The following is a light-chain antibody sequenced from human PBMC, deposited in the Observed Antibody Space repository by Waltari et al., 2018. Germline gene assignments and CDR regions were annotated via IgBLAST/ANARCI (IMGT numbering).Light chain of an antibody. J-gene: IGLJ2*01. CDR2: VNN. Sequence: QSVLTQAPSASGTPAQTVTTSSSGSPPHIGSNGVNWYQQLPGTAPKLRIYVNNQRPSGVPDRFSGSKSGTSASLAISGLQSDDEANYYCETWDDRLSGPVFGGGTKLTVL. CDR1: PPHIGSNG. V-gene: IGLV1-44*01. CDR3: ETWDDRLSGPV.